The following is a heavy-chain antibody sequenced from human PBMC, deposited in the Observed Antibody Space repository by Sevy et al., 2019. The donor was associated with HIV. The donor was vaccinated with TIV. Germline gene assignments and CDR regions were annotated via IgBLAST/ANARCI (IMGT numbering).Heavy chain of an antibody. J-gene: IGHJ6*02. Sequence: ASVKVSCKASGGTFSSYAISWVRQAPGQGLEWMGGIIPMFGTANYARKFQGRVTITADESTSTAYMELSSLRSEGTAVYYCAGEGPLVYARGSYYYYGMDVWGQGTTVTVSS. CDR1: GGTFSSYA. CDR3: AGEGPLVYARGSYYYYGMDV. V-gene: IGHV1-69*13. D-gene: IGHD2-8*01. CDR2: IIPMFGTA.